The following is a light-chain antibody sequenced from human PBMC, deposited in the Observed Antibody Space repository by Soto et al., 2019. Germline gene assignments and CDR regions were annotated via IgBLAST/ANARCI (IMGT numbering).Light chain of an antibody. J-gene: IGLJ3*02. CDR2: EVN. Sequence: QSVLTQPASVSGSPGQSITISCTGTSSAVGAYNHVSWYQQHPGKVPKVMIYEVNNRPSGVSNRFSASKSGNTASLTISGLQAEDEATYYCSSFTSGGTWVFGGGTKLTVL. CDR1: SSAVGAYNH. V-gene: IGLV2-14*03. CDR3: SSFTSGGTWV.